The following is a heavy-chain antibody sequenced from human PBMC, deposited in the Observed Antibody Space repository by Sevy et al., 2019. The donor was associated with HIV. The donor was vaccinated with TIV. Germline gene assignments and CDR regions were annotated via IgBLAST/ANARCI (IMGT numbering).Heavy chain of an antibody. CDR3: AAGTGTSDFDY. V-gene: IGHV3-15*01. CDR1: GFTFSEAW. CDR2: IKSKTDAATR. J-gene: IGHJ4*02. D-gene: IGHD1-7*01. Sequence: GGALRLSCAASGFTFSEAWMSWVRQAPGKGLEWVGRIKSKTDAATRDFAAPVRGRFSISRDDSANTVYLVMNNLKPEDTGVYYRAAGTGTSDFDYWGQGTLVTVSS.